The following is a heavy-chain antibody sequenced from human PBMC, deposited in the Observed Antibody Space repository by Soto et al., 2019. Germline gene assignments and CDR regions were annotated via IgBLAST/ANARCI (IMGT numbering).Heavy chain of an antibody. CDR2: ISYSGST. J-gene: IGHJ4*02. V-gene: IGHV4-59*01. Sequence: SETLSLTXSVSGGSISSYYWSWIRQPPGKGLEWIGYISYSGSTDYNPSLKSRVTISVDTSKNQFSLKLTSVTAADTAVYYCARQYSAYEALDYWGQGTLVTVS. CDR1: GGSISSYY. CDR3: ARQYSAYEALDY. D-gene: IGHD5-12*01.